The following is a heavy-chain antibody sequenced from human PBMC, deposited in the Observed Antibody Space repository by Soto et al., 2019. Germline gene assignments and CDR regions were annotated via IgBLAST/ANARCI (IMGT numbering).Heavy chain of an antibody. CDR1: GGSFSGYY. Sequence: SETLSLTCTVYGGSFSGYYWTWIRQPPGTGLEWIGEINHSGGTNYNPSLKSRVTISVDTSKNQFSLKLTSVTAADTAVYYCARDKITGLFDYWGQGTLVTVSS. J-gene: IGHJ4*02. CDR2: INHSGGT. D-gene: IGHD2-8*02. CDR3: ARDKITGLFDY. V-gene: IGHV4-34*01.